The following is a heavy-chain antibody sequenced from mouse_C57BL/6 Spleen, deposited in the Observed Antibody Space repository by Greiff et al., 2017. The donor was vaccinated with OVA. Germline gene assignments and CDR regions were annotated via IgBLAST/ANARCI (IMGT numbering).Heavy chain of an antibody. V-gene: IGHV5-17*01. CDR1: GFTFSDYG. CDR3: ARGTGYYFDY. Sequence: EVKLQESGGGLVKPGGSLKLSCAASGFTFSDYGMYWVRQAPEKGLEWVAYISSGSSTIYYADTVKGRFTISRDNAKNTLFLQMTSLRSEDTAMYYCARGTGYYFDYWGQGTTLTVSS. D-gene: IGHD3-3*01. J-gene: IGHJ2*01. CDR2: ISSGSSTI.